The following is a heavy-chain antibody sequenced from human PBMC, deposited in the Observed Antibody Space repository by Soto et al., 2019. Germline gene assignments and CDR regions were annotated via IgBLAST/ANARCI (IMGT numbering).Heavy chain of an antibody. CDR3: AHKGLAAAGTQFDY. J-gene: IGHJ4*02. V-gene: IGHV2-5*02. CDR2: IYWDDDK. CDR1: GFSLSTSGVG. Sequence: SGPTLVNPTQTLTLTCPFSGFSLSTSGVGVGWIRQPPGKALEWLALIYWDDDKGYSPSLKSRLTITKDTSKNQVVLTMTNMDPVDTATYYCAHKGLAAAGTQFDYWGQGTLVTVSS. D-gene: IGHD6-13*01.